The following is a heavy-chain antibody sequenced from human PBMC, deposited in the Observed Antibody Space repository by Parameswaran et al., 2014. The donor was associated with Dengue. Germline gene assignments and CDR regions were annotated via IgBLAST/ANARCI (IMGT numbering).Heavy chain of an antibody. CDR3: ARASVPAAIPNYGMDV. CDR2: IDPSDSYT. J-gene: IGHJ6*02. Sequence: VRQMPGKGLEWMGRIDPSDSYTNYSPSFQGQVTISADKSISTAYQQWSSLKASDTAMYYCARASVPAAIPNYGMDVWGQGTTVTVSS. D-gene: IGHD2-2*02. V-gene: IGHV5-10-1*04.